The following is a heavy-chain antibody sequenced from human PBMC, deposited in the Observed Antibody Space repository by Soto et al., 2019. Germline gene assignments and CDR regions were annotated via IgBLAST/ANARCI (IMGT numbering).Heavy chain of an antibody. J-gene: IGHJ4*02. CDR3: AKFRDPGGYYIAY. D-gene: IGHD3-3*01. CDR2: ISGSGGST. CDR1: GFIFSSYA. Sequence: GGSLRLSCAASGFIFSSYAMSWVRQAPGKGLEWVSAISGSGGSTYYADSVKGRFTISRDNSKNTLYLQMNSLRAEDTAVYYCAKFRDPGGYYIAYWGQGTLVTVSS. V-gene: IGHV3-23*01.